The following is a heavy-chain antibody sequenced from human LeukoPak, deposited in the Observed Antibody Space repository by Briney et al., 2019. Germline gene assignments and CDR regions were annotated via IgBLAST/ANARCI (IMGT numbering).Heavy chain of an antibody. V-gene: IGHV3-74*03. CDR3: ARDKSEYDSSGRGDY. CDR1: GFAFSSYW. D-gene: IGHD3-22*01. J-gene: IGHJ4*02. Sequence: GGPLRLSCAASGFAFSSYWMHWVRQVPGRGLVWLSRMNGDGSYTKYADSVKGRFTISIDNSQNTLFLQMNSLSAEDTAVYFCARDKSEYDSSGRGDYWGQGTLVTVSS. CDR2: MNGDGSYT.